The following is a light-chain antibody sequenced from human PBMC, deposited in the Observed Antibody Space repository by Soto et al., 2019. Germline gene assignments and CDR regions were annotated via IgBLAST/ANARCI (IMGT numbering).Light chain of an antibody. CDR1: PSTIGGYDY. CDR2: AVN. V-gene: IGLV2-14*03. CDR3: SSFTSSFTHV. J-gene: IGLJ1*01. Sequence: QSVLTQPASVSGSPGQSITISCAGPPSTIGGYDYVSWYQQHPGRAPKLMIFAVNSRPSGVSNRFSGSKSGNTASLTISGLRAEDEADYYCSSFTSSFTHVFGTGTKLTVL.